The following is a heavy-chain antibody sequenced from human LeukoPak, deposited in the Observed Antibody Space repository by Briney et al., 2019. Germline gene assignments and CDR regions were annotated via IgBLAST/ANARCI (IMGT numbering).Heavy chain of an antibody. J-gene: IGHJ5*02. CDR1: GFTFSSYS. Sequence: GGSLRLSCAASGFTFSSYSMNWVRQAPGKGLEWISHISSSSSTIYSADSVKGRFTISRDNAKNSLYLQMNSLRDEDTAVYYCARRGYGSSGYTNWFDPWGQGTLVTVSS. V-gene: IGHV3-48*02. CDR3: ARRGYGSSGYTNWFDP. CDR2: ISSSSSTI. D-gene: IGHD3-22*01.